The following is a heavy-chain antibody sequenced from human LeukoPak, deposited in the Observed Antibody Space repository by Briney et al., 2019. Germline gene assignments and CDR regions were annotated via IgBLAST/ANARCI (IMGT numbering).Heavy chain of an antibody. CDR3: ARGTGDTSSWYHDY. Sequence: GGSLRLSCAAPGFSFSNYAMHWVRQAPGKGLEWVAVISFEINNNYYADSVKGRFAISRDNSKNTLYLQMNSVRPEDTAVYHCARGTGDTSSWYHDYWGQGTLVTAS. D-gene: IGHD6-13*01. CDR2: ISFEINNN. CDR1: GFSFSNYA. V-gene: IGHV3-30*09. J-gene: IGHJ4*02.